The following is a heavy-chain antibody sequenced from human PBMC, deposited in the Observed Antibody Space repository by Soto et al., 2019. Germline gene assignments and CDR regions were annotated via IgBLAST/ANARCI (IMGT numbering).Heavy chain of an antibody. CDR3: ARDVGVDYVN. V-gene: IGHV3-7*01. D-gene: IGHD2-8*01. Sequence: EVQLVESGGGLVQPGGSLRISCAVSGFSIASYGMSWVRQAPGKGLEWVATTKEDGSEIYYVDSVRGRFTIPRDNAKNSLYLQMNSPSAEDTAIYFCARDVGVDYVNWGQGTLVTVSS. J-gene: IGHJ4*02. CDR2: TKEDGSEI. CDR1: GFSIASYG.